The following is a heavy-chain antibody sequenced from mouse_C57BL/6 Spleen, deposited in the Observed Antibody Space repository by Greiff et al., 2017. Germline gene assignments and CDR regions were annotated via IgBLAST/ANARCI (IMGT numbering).Heavy chain of an antibody. CDR2: IDPSDSYT. J-gene: IGHJ1*03. CDR1: GYTFTSYW. D-gene: IGHD1-1*01. V-gene: IGHV1-50*01. CDR3: ARWGTTVVATEYFDV. Sequence: QVQLQQPGAELVKPGASVKLSCKASGYTFTSYWMQWVKQRPGQGLEWIGEIDPSDSYTNYNQKFKGKATLTVDTSSSTAYMQLSSLTSEDSAVYYCARWGTTVVATEYFDVWGTGTTVTVSS.